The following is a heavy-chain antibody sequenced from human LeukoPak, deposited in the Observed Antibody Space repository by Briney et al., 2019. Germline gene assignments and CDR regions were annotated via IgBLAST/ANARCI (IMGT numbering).Heavy chain of an antibody. V-gene: IGHV3-23*01. J-gene: IGHJ4*02. Sequence: GGSLRLSCAASGFTFSSYATSWVRQAPGKGLEWVSAISGSGGSTYYADSVKGRFTISRDNSKNTLYLQMNSLRAEDTAVYYCASGYSNGWVQPFDYWGQGTLVTVSS. CDR2: ISGSGGST. CDR3: ASGYSNGWVQPFDY. D-gene: IGHD6-19*01. CDR1: GFTFSSYA.